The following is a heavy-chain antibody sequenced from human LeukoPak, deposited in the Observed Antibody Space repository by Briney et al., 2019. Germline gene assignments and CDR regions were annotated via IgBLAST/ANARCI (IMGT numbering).Heavy chain of an antibody. CDR1: GFTFSSQW. V-gene: IGHV3-7*03. Sequence: GGSLRLSCAASGFTFSSQWMSWVRQAPGKGLEWVANVNQGGTEKYYVDSVKGRFTISRDNAENSLYLQMNSLRAEDTAVYYCARKRTFSSVNYEFDYWGQGALVTVSS. CDR3: ARKRTFSSVNYEFDY. CDR2: VNQGGTEK. D-gene: IGHD3-22*01. J-gene: IGHJ4*02.